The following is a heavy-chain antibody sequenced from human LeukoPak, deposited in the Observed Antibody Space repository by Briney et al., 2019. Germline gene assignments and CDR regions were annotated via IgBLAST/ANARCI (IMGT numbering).Heavy chain of an antibody. CDR1: GGTFSSYA. Sequence: SVKVSCKASGGTFSSYAISWVRQAPGQGPEWMGGIIPIFGTANYAQKFQGRVTITTDESTSTAYMELSSLRSEDTAVYYCAGDDGSTSRPLGYYYYMDVWGKGTTVTVSS. J-gene: IGHJ6*03. V-gene: IGHV1-69*05. CDR2: IIPIFGTA. CDR3: AGDDGSTSRPLGYYYYMDV. D-gene: IGHD1/OR15-1a*01.